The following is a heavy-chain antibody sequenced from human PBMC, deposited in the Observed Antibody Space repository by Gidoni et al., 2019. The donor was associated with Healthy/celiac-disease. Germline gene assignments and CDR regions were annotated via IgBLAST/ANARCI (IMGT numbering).Heavy chain of an antibody. CDR3: AKVLMVLSAVVGAFDI. D-gene: IGHD2-8*01. V-gene: IGHV3-23*01. Sequence: EVQLLESGGGLVQPGGSLRLSCAASGFTFSSYAMSWVRQAPGKGLEWVSAISGSGGSTYYADSVKGRFTISRDNSKNTLYLQMNSLRAEDTAVYYCAKVLMVLSAVVGAFDIWGQGTMVTVSS. J-gene: IGHJ3*02. CDR2: ISGSGGST. CDR1: GFTFSSYA.